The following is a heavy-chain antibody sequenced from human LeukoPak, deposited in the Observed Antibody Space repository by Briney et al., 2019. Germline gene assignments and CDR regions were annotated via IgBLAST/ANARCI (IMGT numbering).Heavy chain of an antibody. CDR2: IIPIFGTA. D-gene: IGHD6-13*01. J-gene: IGHJ6*03. Sequence: SVKVSCKASGGTFSSYAISWVRQAPGQGLEWMGGIIPIFGTANYAQKFQGRVTITADESTSTAYMELSSLRSEDTAVYYCARAGIAARGDNYYMDVWGKGTTVTVSS. V-gene: IGHV1-69*13. CDR1: GGTFSSYA. CDR3: ARAGIAARGDNYYMDV.